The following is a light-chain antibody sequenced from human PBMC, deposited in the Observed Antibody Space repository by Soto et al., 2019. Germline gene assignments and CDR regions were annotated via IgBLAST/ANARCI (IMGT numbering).Light chain of an antibody. CDR3: QQYNSYSWT. CDR2: DAS. V-gene: IGKV1-5*01. Sequence: DIPMTQSASPLSASVEDTVTVTCPASQSVSGWLAWYQQKPGEAPTLLIYDASALPRGVPSRFSGSRSGTKCTLTIASLQPDDVATYYCQQYNSYSWTFCQGTKVAI. J-gene: IGKJ1*01. CDR1: QSVSGW.